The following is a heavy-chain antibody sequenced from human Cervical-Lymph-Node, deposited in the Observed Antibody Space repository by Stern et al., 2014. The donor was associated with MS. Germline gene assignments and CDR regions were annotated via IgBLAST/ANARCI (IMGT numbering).Heavy chain of an antibody. D-gene: IGHD5-18*01. CDR3: ARTTSRDRIQLWSQNGHWFDP. Sequence: QGQLQESGPGLVKPSETLSLTCTVSGGSISSYYWSWIRQPPGKGLAWIGHIYYSGSTNYNPSLKSRVTISVDTSKNQFSLKLSSVTAADTAVYYCARTTSRDRIQLWSQNGHWFDPWGQGTLVTVSS. CDR2: IYYSGST. V-gene: IGHV4-59*01. J-gene: IGHJ5*02. CDR1: GGSISSYY.